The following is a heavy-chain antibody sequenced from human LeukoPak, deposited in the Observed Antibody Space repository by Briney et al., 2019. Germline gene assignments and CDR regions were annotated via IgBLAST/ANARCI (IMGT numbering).Heavy chain of an antibody. D-gene: IGHD3-22*01. CDR2: INHSGSA. CDR1: GGSFSGYY. CDR3: STGKYDSSDYSGGWYYFDY. V-gene: IGHV4-34*01. Sequence: SETLSLTCAVFGGSFSGYYWTWIRQSPGKGLEWIGQINHSGSANYNRSLKSRVTITIESSKNQFSLELSSVTAADSAMYYCSTGKYDSSDYSGGWYYFDYWGQGTLVTVSS. J-gene: IGHJ4*02.